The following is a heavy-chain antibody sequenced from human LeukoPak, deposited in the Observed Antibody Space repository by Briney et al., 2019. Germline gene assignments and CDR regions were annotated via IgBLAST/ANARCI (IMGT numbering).Heavy chain of an antibody. Sequence: ASVKVSCKASGYTFTSYYMHWVRQAPGQGLEWMGIINPSGGSTSYAQKFQGRVTMTRDMSTSTVYMELSRLRSEDTAAYYCAREGIRGYSGYPNDYWGQGTLVTVSS. CDR1: GYTFTSYY. J-gene: IGHJ4*02. D-gene: IGHD5-12*01. CDR2: INPSGGST. CDR3: AREGIRGYSGYPNDY. V-gene: IGHV1-46*01.